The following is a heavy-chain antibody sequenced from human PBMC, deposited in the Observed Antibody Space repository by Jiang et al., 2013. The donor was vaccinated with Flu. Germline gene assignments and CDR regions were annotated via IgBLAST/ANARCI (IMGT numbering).Heavy chain of an antibody. CDR2: ISGSGGHT. J-gene: IGHJ6*02. V-gene: IGHV3-23*01. Sequence: GGSLRLSCAASGFTFSSYAMSWVRLAPGTGLEWVSSISGSGGHTYHADSVRGRFTISRDNSKNTLDLQMNSLRAEDTATYYCARLGCSTTSCYAGDYRFLYGVDVWGQGTTVTVSS. CDR3: ARLGCSTTSCYAGDYRFLYGVDV. D-gene: IGHD2-2*01. CDR1: GFTFSSYA.